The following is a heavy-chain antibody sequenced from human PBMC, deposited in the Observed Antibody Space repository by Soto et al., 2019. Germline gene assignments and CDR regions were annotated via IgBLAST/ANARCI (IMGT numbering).Heavy chain of an antibody. CDR2: ISYDGSNK. Sequence: GGSLRLSCAASGFTFSSYALHWVRQAPGKGLEWVAVISYDGSNKYYADSVKGRFTISRDNSKNTLYLQMNSLRAEDTAVYYCARGPSIVVVPAAIVGGAWYYGMDVWGQGTTVTVSS. J-gene: IGHJ6*02. CDR1: GFTFSSYA. V-gene: IGHV3-30-3*01. D-gene: IGHD2-2*02. CDR3: ARGPSIVVVPAAIVGGAWYYGMDV.